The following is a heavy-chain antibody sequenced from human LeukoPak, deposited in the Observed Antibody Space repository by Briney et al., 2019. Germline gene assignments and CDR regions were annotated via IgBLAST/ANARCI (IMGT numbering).Heavy chain of an antibody. V-gene: IGHV3-30*18. D-gene: IGHD4-23*01. CDR1: GFTFRSYA. J-gene: IGHJ4*02. Sequence: GGSLRLSCAASGFTFRSYAMHWVRQAPGKGLEWVAVISYDGSNKYYADSMKGRFTISRDNSKNTLYLQMNSLRAEDTAVYYCAKEVKLLPSDCWGQGTLVTVSS. CDR2: ISYDGSNK. CDR3: AKEVKLLPSDC.